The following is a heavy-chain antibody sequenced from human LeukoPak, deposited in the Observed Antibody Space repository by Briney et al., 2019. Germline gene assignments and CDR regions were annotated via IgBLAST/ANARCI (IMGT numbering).Heavy chain of an antibody. CDR1: GFTFSSHW. CDR3: ARDSTWLLDY. Sequence: GSLRLSCTASGFTFSSHWMTWVRQPPGKGLEWAADIKEDGSVKYYVDSVKGRFTISRDNTKNALYLQMNSLRADDTAVYFCARDSTWLLDYWGQGTLITVSS. D-gene: IGHD6-19*01. J-gene: IGHJ4*02. CDR2: IKEDGSVK. V-gene: IGHV3-7*03.